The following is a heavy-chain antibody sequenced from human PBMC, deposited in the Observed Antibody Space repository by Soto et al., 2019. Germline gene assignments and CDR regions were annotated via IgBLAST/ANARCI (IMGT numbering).Heavy chain of an antibody. CDR3: ARDPPVTIFGVVTHVFDY. CDR1: GYTFTSYG. J-gene: IGHJ4*02. Sequence: ASVKVSCKASGYTFTSYGISWVRQAPGQGLEWMGWISAYNGNTNYAQKLQGRVTMTTDTSTSTAYMELRSLRSDDTAVYYFARDPPVTIFGVVTHVFDYWAKGTLVTVS. V-gene: IGHV1-18*01. D-gene: IGHD3-3*01. CDR2: ISAYNGNT.